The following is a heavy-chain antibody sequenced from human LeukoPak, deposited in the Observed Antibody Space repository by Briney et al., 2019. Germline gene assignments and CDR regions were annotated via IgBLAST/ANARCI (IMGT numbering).Heavy chain of an antibody. CDR2: IYYSGST. V-gene: IGHV4-31*11. J-gene: IGHJ4*02. Sequence: SETLSLTCAVYGGSFSGYYWSWIRQHPGKGLEWIGYIYYSGSTYYNPSLKSRVTISVDTSKNQFSLKLSSVTAADTAVYYCARRREYSGYEYFNYWGQGTLVTVSS. CDR1: GGSFSGYY. CDR3: ARRREYSGYEYFNY. D-gene: IGHD5-12*01.